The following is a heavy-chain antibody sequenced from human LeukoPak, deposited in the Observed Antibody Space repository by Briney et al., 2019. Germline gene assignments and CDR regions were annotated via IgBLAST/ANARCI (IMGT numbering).Heavy chain of an antibody. Sequence: GGSLRLSCAASGLTFSSYGMSWVRQAPGKGLEWVSAISGSGGSTYYADSVKGRFTISRDNAKNSLYLQMNSLRAEDTAVYYCTRHDYGGNSDFDYWGQGTLVTVSS. V-gene: IGHV3-23*01. D-gene: IGHD4-23*01. J-gene: IGHJ4*02. CDR2: ISGSGGST. CDR3: TRHDYGGNSDFDY. CDR1: GLTFSSYG.